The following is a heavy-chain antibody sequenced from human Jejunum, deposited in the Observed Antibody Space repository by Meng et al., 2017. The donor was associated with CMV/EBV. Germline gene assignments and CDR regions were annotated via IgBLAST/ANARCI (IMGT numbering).Heavy chain of an antibody. V-gene: IGHV1-18*01. D-gene: IGHD2-2*01. CDR2: ISAYDGDT. CDR3: ARDETNIVVEPAAIPFDY. CDR1: TFNNYG. J-gene: IGHJ4*02. Sequence: TFNNYGSSWERQAPGQGLEYMGWISAYDGDTNYAQKLQDRVTMTTDTSTSTAYMELRSLRSDDTAVYYCARDETNIVVEPAAIPFDYWGQGTLVTVSS.